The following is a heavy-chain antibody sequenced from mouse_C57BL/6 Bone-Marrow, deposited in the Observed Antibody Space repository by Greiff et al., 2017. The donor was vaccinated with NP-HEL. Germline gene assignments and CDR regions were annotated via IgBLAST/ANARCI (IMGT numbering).Heavy chain of an antibody. Sequence: EMKLMESGGGLVQPGGSLSLSCAASGFTFTDYYMSWVRQPPGKALEWLGFIRNKANGYTTEYSASVKGRFTISRDNSQSILYLQMNALRAEDSATYYCARYSPPVVMDYWGKGTSVTVSS. CDR3: ARYSPPVVMDY. CDR1: GFTFTDYY. V-gene: IGHV7-3*01. CDR2: IRNKANGYTT. J-gene: IGHJ4*01. D-gene: IGHD1-1*01.